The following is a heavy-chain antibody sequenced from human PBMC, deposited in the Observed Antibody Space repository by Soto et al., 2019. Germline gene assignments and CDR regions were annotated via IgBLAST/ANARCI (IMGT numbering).Heavy chain of an antibody. CDR3: ARGGHVVVVTAALDY. V-gene: IGHV1-46*01. J-gene: IGHJ4*02. CDR1: GDTFTDYY. CDR2: VNPSGGHT. Sequence: QVQLMQSGAEVKKPGASVKVSCKASGDTFTDYYIHWVRQAPGQGLEWMGTVNPSGGHTTYAQHCLGRVTXTXXXSXXTLYMELTRLTSDDTAIYYCARGGHVVVVTAALDYWGQGTLVTVSS. D-gene: IGHD2-21*02.